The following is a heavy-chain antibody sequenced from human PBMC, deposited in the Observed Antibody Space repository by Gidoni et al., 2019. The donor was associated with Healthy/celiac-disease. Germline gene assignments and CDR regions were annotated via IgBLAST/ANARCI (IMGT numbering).Heavy chain of an antibody. CDR2: ISHSGST. D-gene: IGHD3-16*01. Sequence: VQLQQWGAGLLKPLETLSLPCPVLGRSFSGYYWSWIRQPPGKGLEWIGEISHSGSTDYNPSPKSRVTISVDTSKSRFSLRLSSVPAADAAVYYCARGRGSMITFGGVKGNWFDPWGQGTLVTVSS. J-gene: IGHJ5*02. CDR1: GRSFSGYY. CDR3: ARGRGSMITFGGVKGNWFDP. V-gene: IGHV4-34*01.